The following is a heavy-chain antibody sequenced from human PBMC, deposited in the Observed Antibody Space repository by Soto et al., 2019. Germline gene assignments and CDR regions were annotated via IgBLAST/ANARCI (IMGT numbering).Heavy chain of an antibody. CDR1: GGSVSSGSYY. Sequence: QVQLQESGPGLVKPSETLSLTCTVSGGSVSSGSYYWSWIRQPPGKGLEWIGYIYYSGSTNYNPPLKSRVPLSVDTSQNQFSLKLSSVTAADTAVYYCARGGTFDPWGQGTLVTVSS. CDR3: ARGGTFDP. CDR2: IYYSGST. J-gene: IGHJ5*02. V-gene: IGHV4-61*01.